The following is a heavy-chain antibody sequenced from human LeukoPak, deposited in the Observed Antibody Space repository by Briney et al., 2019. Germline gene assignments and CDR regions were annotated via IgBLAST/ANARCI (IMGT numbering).Heavy chain of an antibody. J-gene: IGHJ4*02. V-gene: IGHV3-30*02. CDR1: GFTFSNFG. Sequence: GGSLRLSCAASGFTFSNFGMHWVRQAPGKGLEWVAFTRYDGTNKYHADSVKGRFTISRDNSRNTLDLQMSSLGPGDTAVYYCVRDDDRPDNGLDYWGQGTLVTVSS. D-gene: IGHD3-22*01. CDR3: VRDDDRPDNGLDY. CDR2: TRYDGTNK.